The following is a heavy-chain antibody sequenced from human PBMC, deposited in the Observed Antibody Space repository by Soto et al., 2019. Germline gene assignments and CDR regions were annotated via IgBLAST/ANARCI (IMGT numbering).Heavy chain of an antibody. V-gene: IGHV3-23*01. CDR2: ISGSGGST. J-gene: IGHJ4*02. D-gene: IGHD2-8*01. CDR3: AKNGPALVPDY. Sequence: EVQLLESGGCLVQPGGSLRLSCAASGFTFSSYAMGWVRQAPGKGLEWVSAISGSGGSTYYADSVKGRFTTSRDHSKNTRYLQMNSLRAEDTAVYYCAKNGPALVPDYWGQGTLVTVSS. CDR1: GFTFSSYA.